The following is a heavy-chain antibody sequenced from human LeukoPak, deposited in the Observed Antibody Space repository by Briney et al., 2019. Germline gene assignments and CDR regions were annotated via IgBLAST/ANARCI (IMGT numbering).Heavy chain of an antibody. V-gene: IGHV3-7*01. Sequence: GGSLRLSCAASGFTFSSYGMHWVRQAPGEGLEWVANIKQDGSVKYYVDSLKGRFTISRDNARNSVYLQMNSLRAEDTAVYYCARIGYSSSSFDYWGQGTLVTVSS. CDR3: ARIGYSSSSFDY. D-gene: IGHD6-6*01. CDR2: IKQDGSVK. CDR1: GFTFSSYG. J-gene: IGHJ4*02.